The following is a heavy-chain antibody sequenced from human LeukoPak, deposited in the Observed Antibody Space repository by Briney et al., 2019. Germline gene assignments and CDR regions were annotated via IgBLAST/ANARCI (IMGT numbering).Heavy chain of an antibody. J-gene: IGHJ4*02. CDR1: GFTFSNAW. CDR3: ARDRAMRD. V-gene: IGHV3-48*02. D-gene: IGHD2-2*01. Sequence: GGSLRLSRSASGFTFSNAWMSWVPPAPGKGLEWVSYVSSSSSTIYYVDSVKGRFTISRDNAKNSLYLQMNSRRDEDTAVYYCARDRAMRDWGQGTLVTVSS. CDR2: VSSSSSTI.